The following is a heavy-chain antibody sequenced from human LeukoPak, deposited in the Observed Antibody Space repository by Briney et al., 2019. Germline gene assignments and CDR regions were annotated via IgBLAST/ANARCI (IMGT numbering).Heavy chain of an antibody. CDR2: MYLSGTT. V-gene: IGHV4-4*02. D-gene: IGHD3-22*01. J-gene: IGHJ4*02. CDR1: GDSINSLDL. CDR3: AGLVGRYSSGLYYYYFDY. Sequence: SETLSLTCAASGDSINSLDLWSWVRQPPGKGLEWIGEMYLSGTTHSNPSVKSRVTISIDKSKNQFFLNLSSVTAADTAVYYCAGLVGRYSSGLYYYYFDYWGQGTLVTVSS.